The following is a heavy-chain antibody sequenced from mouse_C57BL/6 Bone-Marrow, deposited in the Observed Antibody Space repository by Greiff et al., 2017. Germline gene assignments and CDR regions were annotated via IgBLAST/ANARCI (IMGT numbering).Heavy chain of an antibody. D-gene: IGHD2-3*01. CDR3: ARLDGYLGYWYVDV. J-gene: IGHJ1*03. V-gene: IGHV5-9*01. CDR2: ISGGGGNT. Sequence: EVQLVESGGGLVKPGGSLKLSCAASGFTFSSSTMSWVRQTPEKRLEWVATISGGGGNTYYPDSVKGRFTISRANAKNTLYLQMSSLRSEDTALYYCARLDGYLGYWYVDVWGTGTTVTVSS. CDR1: GFTFSSST.